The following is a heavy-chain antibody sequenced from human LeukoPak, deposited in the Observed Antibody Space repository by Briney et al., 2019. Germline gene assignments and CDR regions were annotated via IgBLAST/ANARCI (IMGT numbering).Heavy chain of an antibody. CDR3: ARSITIFGVVIRYYYYGMDV. J-gene: IGHJ6*02. Sequence: GASVKVSCKASGYTFTSYYMHWVRQAPGQGLEWMGIINPSGGSTSYAQKFQGRVTMTRDTSTSTVYMELSSLRSEDTAVYYCARSITIFGVVIRYYYYGMDVWGQGTTVTVSS. D-gene: IGHD3-3*01. V-gene: IGHV1-46*01. CDR1: GYTFTSYY. CDR2: INPSGGST.